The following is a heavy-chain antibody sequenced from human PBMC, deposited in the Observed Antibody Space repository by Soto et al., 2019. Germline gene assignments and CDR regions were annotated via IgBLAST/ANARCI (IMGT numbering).Heavy chain of an antibody. CDR2: ISSKANDYAT. Sequence: EVQLVESGGGLVQPGGSLRLSCAASGFSFSGSAMHWVRQASGKGLEWVGRISSKANDYATAYAATVTGRFAISRDDSEKTALLQMNSLKTDDTAVYYWARQWCVTVHGTYFYCDMDVWGQGTPVTVSS. J-gene: IGHJ6*02. CDR1: GFSFSGSA. D-gene: IGHD2-8*02. V-gene: IGHV3-73*02. CDR3: ARQWCVTVHGTYFYCDMDV.